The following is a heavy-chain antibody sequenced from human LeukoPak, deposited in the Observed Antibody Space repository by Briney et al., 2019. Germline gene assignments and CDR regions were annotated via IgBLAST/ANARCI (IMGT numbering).Heavy chain of an antibody. D-gene: IGHD6-13*01. CDR3: ARDVDSSSWYCDY. J-gene: IGHJ4*02. V-gene: IGHV3-30*04. CDR2: ISYDGSNK. Sequence: PGGSLRLSCAASGFTFSSYAMHWVRQAPGKGLEWVAVISYDGSNKYYAGSVKGRFTISRDNSKNTLYLQMNSLRAEDTAVYYCARDVDSSSWYCDYWGQGTLVTVSS. CDR1: GFTFSSYA.